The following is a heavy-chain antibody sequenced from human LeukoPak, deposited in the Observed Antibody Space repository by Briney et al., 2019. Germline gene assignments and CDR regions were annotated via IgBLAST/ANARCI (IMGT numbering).Heavy chain of an antibody. CDR3: AREAYTTGADY. J-gene: IGHJ4*02. D-gene: IGHD3-16*01. CDR2: ISAYNGNA. V-gene: IGHV1-18*01. CDR1: GYTFTSYG. Sequence: ASVKVSCKASGYTFTSYGVSWVRQAPGQGLEWRGWISAYNGNANYVQRLQGRVTLTTDTSTTTAYMELRSLTSDDTAVYYCAREAYTTGADYWGQGTLVTVSS.